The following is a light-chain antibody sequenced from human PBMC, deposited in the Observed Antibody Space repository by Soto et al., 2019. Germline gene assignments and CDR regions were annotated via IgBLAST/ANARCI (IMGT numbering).Light chain of an antibody. CDR3: LQYASSPVS. V-gene: IGKV3-20*01. CDR1: QSVGSSN. CDR2: RAS. Sequence: EIVLTQSPGTLPLSPEESATLACRASQSVGSSNLVWYQQKPGQAPSLLRSRASNKATGIPVRFSGSGSGTGVTLTICRLERDDLAVYYCLQYASSPVSFGGGNKV. J-gene: IGKJ4*01.